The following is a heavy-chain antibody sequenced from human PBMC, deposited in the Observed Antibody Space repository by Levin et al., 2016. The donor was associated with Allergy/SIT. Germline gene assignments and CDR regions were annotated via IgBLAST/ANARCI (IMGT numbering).Heavy chain of an antibody. Sequence: GESLKISCKGSGYSFTSYWIGWVRQMPGKGLEWMGIIYPGDSDTRYSPSFQGQVTISADKSISTAYLQWSSLKASDTAMYYCARQLRPVWFGEFLTSPFDYWGQGTLVTVSS. CDR2: IYPGDSDT. D-gene: IGHD3-10*01. J-gene: IGHJ4*02. CDR3: ARQLRPVWFGEFLTSPFDY. CDR1: GYSFTSYW. V-gene: IGHV5-51*01.